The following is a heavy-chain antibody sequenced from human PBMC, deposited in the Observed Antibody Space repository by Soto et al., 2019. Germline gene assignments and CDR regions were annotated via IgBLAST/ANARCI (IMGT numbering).Heavy chain of an antibody. CDR1: GLTFTSYG. V-gene: IGHV1-18*01. CDR3: ARSTIFGVVIWRDYYYYGMDV. Sequence: APAKVSCKASGLTFTSYGICWVRQATGQGLEWMGWISAYNGNTNYAQKFQGRVTITADESTSTAYMELSSLRSEDTAVYYCARSTIFGVVIWRDYYYYGMDVWGQGTTVTVSS. D-gene: IGHD3-3*01. J-gene: IGHJ6*02. CDR2: ISAYNGNT.